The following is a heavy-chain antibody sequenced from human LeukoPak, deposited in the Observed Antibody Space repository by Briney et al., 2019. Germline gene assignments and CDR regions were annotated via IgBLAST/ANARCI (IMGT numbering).Heavy chain of an antibody. CDR2: ISPYSGNT. CDR1: GYTFTSYD. V-gene: IGHV1-18*01. CDR3: ARDKSRGSGSYYPNWFDP. D-gene: IGHD3-10*01. J-gene: IGHJ5*02. Sequence: GASVKVSCKASGYTFTSYDISWVRQAPGQGLEWVEWISPYSGNTKYAQMFQGRVTMTTDTSTSTAYMELRSLRSDDTAMYYCARDKSRGSGSYYPNWFDPWGQGTLVTVSS.